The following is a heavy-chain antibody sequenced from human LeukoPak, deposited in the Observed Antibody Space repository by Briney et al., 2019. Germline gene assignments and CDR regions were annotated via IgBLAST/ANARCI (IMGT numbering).Heavy chain of an antibody. CDR3: TTGPSYGYEW. CDR1: GMTFSNHW. V-gene: IGHV3-74*01. CDR2: IKTDGRTT. J-gene: IGHJ4*02. Sequence: GGSQRLSCAASGMTFSNHWMHWVRQAPGKGLVWVSLIKTDGRTTIYTDSVKGRLTISRDNGKSILYLQMNSLRAEDTGIYYCTTGPSYGYEWWGQGTVVTVSS. D-gene: IGHD3-16*01.